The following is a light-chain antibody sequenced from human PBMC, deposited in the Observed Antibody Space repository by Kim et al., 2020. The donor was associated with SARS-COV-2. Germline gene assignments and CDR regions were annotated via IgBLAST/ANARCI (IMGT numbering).Light chain of an antibody. CDR2: FNSDGSH. Sequence: ASVKLTCTRGSGHIRYAIAWHQQQPEMGPRFVMKFNSDGSHTKGDGIPDRFSGSSYGAERYLTISGLQSEDEADYYCQTWDTGTVLFGGGTQLTVL. CDR3: QTWDTGTVL. J-gene: IGLJ2*01. V-gene: IGLV4-69*01. CDR1: SGHIRYA.